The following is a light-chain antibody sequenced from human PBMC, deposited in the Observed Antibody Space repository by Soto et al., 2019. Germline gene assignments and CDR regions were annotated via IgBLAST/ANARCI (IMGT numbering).Light chain of an antibody. CDR3: QQRINWPLT. CDR1: QSISSH. J-gene: IGKJ4*01. Sequence: EIVLTQSPATLSLSPGERATLSCRASQSISSHLAWYQQKPGQAPRLLIYGASNRATGIPARFSGSGSGTDFTLTISSLEPEDFAVYYCQQRINWPLTFGGGTKGEIK. CDR2: GAS. V-gene: IGKV3-11*01.